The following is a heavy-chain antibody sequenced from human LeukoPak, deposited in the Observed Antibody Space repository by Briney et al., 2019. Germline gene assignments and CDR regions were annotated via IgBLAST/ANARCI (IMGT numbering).Heavy chain of an antibody. CDR3: ARDRTTYYDFWSGYYTDY. Sequence: ASVKVSCKASGYTFTGYYMHWVRQAPGQGLEWMGWINPNSGGTNYAQKFQGRVTMTRDTSISTAYMELSRLRSDDTAVYYCARDRTTYYDFWSGYYTDYWGRGTLVTVSS. J-gene: IGHJ4*02. V-gene: IGHV1-2*02. D-gene: IGHD3-3*01. CDR2: INPNSGGT. CDR1: GYTFTGYY.